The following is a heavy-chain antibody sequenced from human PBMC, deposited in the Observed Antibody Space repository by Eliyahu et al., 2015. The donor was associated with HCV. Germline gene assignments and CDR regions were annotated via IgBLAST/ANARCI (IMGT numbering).Heavy chain of an antibody. CDR3: AGDSRTTFGGPYFYH. CDR1: GDSIDSHGSY. D-gene: IGHD3-16*01. CDR2: LHYSGSA. V-gene: IGHV4-31*02. Sequence: SGDSIDSHGSYWSWIRQYPGKGLEWIGYLHYSGSAHYNPSLKSRLTISADTSKNQFSLTLDSVTAADTAVYYCAGDSRTTFGGPYFYHWGQGTLVTVSS. J-gene: IGHJ4*02.